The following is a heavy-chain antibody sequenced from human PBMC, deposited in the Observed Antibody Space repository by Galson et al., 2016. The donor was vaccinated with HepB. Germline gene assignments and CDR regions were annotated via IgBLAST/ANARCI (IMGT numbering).Heavy chain of an antibody. CDR1: GYTFTTHY. CDR2: IYPSGGST. V-gene: IGHV1-46*01. J-gene: IGHJ4*02. CDR3: AREVPHSGGFDY. Sequence: SVKVSCKASGYTFTTHYIHWVRQAPGQGLEWMGIIYPSGGSTSHAQKFQGRVTMTRDTSTSTVYMELSSLESEGTAVYSCAREVPHSGGFDYWGQGTLVTVSS. D-gene: IGHD3-16*01.